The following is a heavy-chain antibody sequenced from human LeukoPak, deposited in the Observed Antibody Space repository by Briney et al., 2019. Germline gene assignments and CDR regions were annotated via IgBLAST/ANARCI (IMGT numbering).Heavy chain of an antibody. J-gene: IGHJ4*02. Sequence: SETLSLTCTVSGDSIRGPNWWSSVRQPPGKGLEWIGEMYHSGTSNYNPTLKSRATISLVTSTNQFFLDLTSVTAADTAVYYCANKVYCSRTSCHPAGYWGQGTLVTVSS. CDR3: ANKVYCSRTSCHPAGY. D-gene: IGHD2-2*01. V-gene: IGHV4-4*02. CDR1: GDSIRGPNW. CDR2: MYHSGTS.